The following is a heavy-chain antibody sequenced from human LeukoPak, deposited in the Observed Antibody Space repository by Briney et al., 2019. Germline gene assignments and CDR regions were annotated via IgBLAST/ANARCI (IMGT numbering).Heavy chain of an antibody. CDR3: ARGLAAAGRTIPLDY. CDR2: INPSGGST. V-gene: IGHV1-46*01. Sequence: ASVKVSCKASGYTFTGYYMHWVRQAPGQGLEWMGWINPSGGSTSYAQKFQGRVTMTRDTSTSTVYMELSSLRSEDTAVYYCARGLAAAGRTIPLDYWGQGTLVTVSS. CDR1: GYTFTGYY. D-gene: IGHD6-13*01. J-gene: IGHJ4*02.